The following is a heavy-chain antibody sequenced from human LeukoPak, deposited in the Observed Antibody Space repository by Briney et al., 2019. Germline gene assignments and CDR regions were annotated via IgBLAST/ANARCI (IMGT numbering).Heavy chain of an antibody. Sequence: ASVTVSCKGSLYTLTELSMHWVRQAPGKGLEWMGGFDPEDGETIYAQKFQGRVTMTEDTSTDTAYMELSSLTSEDTAVYYCATEAIYFAYWGQGTLVTVSS. CDR2: FDPEDGET. CDR1: LYTLTELS. V-gene: IGHV1-24*01. CDR3: ATEAIYFAY. J-gene: IGHJ4*02.